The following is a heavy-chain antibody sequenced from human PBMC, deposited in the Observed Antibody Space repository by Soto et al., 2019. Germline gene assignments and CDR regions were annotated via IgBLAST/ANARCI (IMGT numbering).Heavy chain of an antibody. V-gene: IGHV3-30-3*01. Sequence: GGSLRLSCAASGFTFSSYAMHWVRQAPGKGLEWVAVISYDGSNKYYADSVKGRFTISRDNSKNTLYLQMNSLRAEDTAVYYCARDRGWLRARAHYFDYWGQGTLVTVSS. D-gene: IGHD5-12*01. CDR2: ISYDGSNK. CDR3: ARDRGWLRARAHYFDY. CDR1: GFTFSSYA. J-gene: IGHJ4*02.